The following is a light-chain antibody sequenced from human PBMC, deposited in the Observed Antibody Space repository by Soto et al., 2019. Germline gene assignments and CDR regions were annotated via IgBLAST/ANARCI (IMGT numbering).Light chain of an antibody. CDR2: DTS. CDR3: QQRIT. J-gene: IGKJ3*01. Sequence: DIQITQSPSSLSASVGDRVTSTCPASQSIGFYLSWYQQKTEKAPKLLIYDTSSLQGGVPSRFRRSASGTDVTPTISRLQPEDFATYYCQQRITFGAGAKVDIK. CDR1: QSIGFY. V-gene: IGKV1-39*01.